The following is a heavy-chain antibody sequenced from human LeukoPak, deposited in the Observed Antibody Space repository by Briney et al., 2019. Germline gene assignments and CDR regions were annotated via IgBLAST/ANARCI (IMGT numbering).Heavy chain of an antibody. V-gene: IGHV3-21*01. CDR3: ARDAIPLFPHDY. Sequence: GGSVRLSCAASGFTFSSYSMNWVRQAPGKGLEWVSSISSSSSYIYYADSVKGRFTISRDNAKNSLYLQMNSLRAEDTAVYYCARDAIPLFPHDYWGQGTLVTVSS. D-gene: IGHD2-21*01. J-gene: IGHJ4*02. CDR1: GFTFSSYS. CDR2: ISSSSSYI.